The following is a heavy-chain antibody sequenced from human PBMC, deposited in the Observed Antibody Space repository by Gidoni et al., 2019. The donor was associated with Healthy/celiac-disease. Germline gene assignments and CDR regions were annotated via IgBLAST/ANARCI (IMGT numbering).Heavy chain of an antibody. J-gene: IGHJ4*02. CDR1: GYTFTSYG. V-gene: IGHV1-18*01. Sequence: QVQLVQSGAEVKKPGASVKVSCKASGYTFTSYGISWVRQAPGQGLEWMGWISAYNGNTNYAQKLQGRVTMTTDTSTSTAYMELRSLRSDDTAVYYCARDSPGPDIVVVPAAYDYWGQGTLVTVSS. D-gene: IGHD2-2*01. CDR3: ARDSPGPDIVVVPAAYDY. CDR2: ISAYNGNT.